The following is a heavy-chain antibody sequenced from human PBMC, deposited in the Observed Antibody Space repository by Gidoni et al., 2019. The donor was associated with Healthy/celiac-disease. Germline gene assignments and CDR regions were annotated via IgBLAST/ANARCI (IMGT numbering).Heavy chain of an antibody. CDR2: INHSGST. V-gene: IGHV4-34*01. CDR3: ARGYSYGFFDY. CDR1: GGSFSGYY. J-gene: IGHJ4*02. D-gene: IGHD5-18*01. Sequence: QVQLQQWGAGLLKPSEPLSLTCAVYGGSFSGYYWSWIRQPPGKGLEWIGEINHSGSTNYNPSLKSRVTISVDTSKNQFSLKLSSVTAADTAVYYCARGYSYGFFDYWGQGTLVTVSS.